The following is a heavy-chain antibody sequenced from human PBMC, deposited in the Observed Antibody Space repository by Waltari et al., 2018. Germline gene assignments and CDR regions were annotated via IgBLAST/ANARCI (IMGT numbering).Heavy chain of an antibody. CDR1: GFSLSPSGVG. D-gene: IGHD5-18*01. V-gene: IGHV2-5*01. J-gene: IGHJ4*02. CDR3: AHTGLSGGYNYGSFDY. Sequence: QITLKESGPTLVKPTQTLTLTCTFSGFSLSPSGVGVGWIRQPPGKALEWLALIYWNDDKRYSPSLKTRLTITKDTSKNQVVLIMTNMVPVDSATYYCAHTGLSGGYNYGSFDYWGQGTLVTVSS. CDR2: IYWNDDK.